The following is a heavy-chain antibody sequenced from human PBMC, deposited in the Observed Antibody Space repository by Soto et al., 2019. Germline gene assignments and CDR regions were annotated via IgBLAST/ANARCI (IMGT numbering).Heavy chain of an antibody. D-gene: IGHD5-12*01. V-gene: IGHV3-30*18. Sequence: QVQLVESGGGVVQPGRSLRLSCAASGFTFSSYGMHWVRKAPGKGLEWVAVISYDGSNKYYADSVKGRFTISRDNSKNTLYLQMNSLRAEDTAVYYCAKLQYMDIVATIVLGGMDVWGQGTTVTVSS. CDR1: GFTFSSYG. CDR3: AKLQYMDIVATIVLGGMDV. CDR2: ISYDGSNK. J-gene: IGHJ6*02.